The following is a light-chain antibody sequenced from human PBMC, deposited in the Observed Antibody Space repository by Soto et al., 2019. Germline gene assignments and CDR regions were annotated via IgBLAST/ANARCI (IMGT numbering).Light chain of an antibody. Sequence: QSVLTQPPSVSAAPGQTVTISCSGSSSNIRNNYVSWYQQLPGTAPKLLIYDNNKRPSGIPDRFSGSKSGTSATLGITGLQTGDEADYYCGTWDTSLSAGVFGTGTKLTVL. V-gene: IGLV1-51*01. CDR2: DNN. CDR3: GTWDTSLSAGV. CDR1: SSNIRNNY. J-gene: IGLJ1*01.